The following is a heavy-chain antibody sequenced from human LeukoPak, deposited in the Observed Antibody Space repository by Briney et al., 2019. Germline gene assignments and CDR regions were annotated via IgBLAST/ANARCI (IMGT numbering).Heavy chain of an antibody. V-gene: IGHV1-18*04. CDR2: ISAYNGNT. D-gene: IGHD2-21*01. J-gene: IGHJ5*02. CDR3: ARGPIAGSSGFEFDP. Sequence: ASVKVSCKASGYTFTGYYMHWVRQAPGQGLEWMGWISAYNGNTNYAQKLQGRVTMTTDTSTSTAYMELRSLRSDDTAVYYCARGPIAGSSGFEFDPWGQGTLVTVSS. CDR1: GYTFTGYY.